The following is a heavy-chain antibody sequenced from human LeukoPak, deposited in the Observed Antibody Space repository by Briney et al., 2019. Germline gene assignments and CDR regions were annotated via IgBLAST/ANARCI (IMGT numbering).Heavy chain of an antibody. CDR1: RYTLTGDH. J-gene: IGHJ4*02. CDR3: ARDLPSPGISVAEDY. CDR2: IIRDSGGT. D-gene: IGHD6-19*01. V-gene: IGHV1-2*06. Sequence: AAVTGSFRACRYTLTGDHMCWLRPAAGQGGAGMGRIIRDSGGTNYAQKFQGRVTMNRDTSITTAYMELSSLRSDDTAVYYCARDLPSPGISVAEDYWGQGTLVTVSS.